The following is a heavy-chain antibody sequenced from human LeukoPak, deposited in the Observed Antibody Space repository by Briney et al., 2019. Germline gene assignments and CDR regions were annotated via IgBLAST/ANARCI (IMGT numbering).Heavy chain of an antibody. Sequence: PGRSLRLSCVVSGFTFSRDAMHWVRQAPGKGLEWVAVISYDGSNKYYADSVAGRFTISRDDSKKTVDLQMNSLTVEDTAVYYCARDLYGHWLDIWGQGTMVTVST. V-gene: IGHV3-30-3*01. J-gene: IGHJ3*02. D-gene: IGHD3-10*01. CDR3: ARDLYGHWLDI. CDR1: GFTFSRDA. CDR2: ISYDGSNK.